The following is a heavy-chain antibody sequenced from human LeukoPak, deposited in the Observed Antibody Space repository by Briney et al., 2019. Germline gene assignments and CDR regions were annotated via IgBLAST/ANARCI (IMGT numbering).Heavy chain of an antibody. V-gene: IGHV1-2*02. CDR3: ARDFEWELLGFFDY. D-gene: IGHD1-26*01. Sequence: ASVKVSCKASGYTFTSYGISWVRQAPGQGLEWMGWINPSTGGTNYAQKFQGRVTMTRDTSIITVYMELSRLRSDDTAVYYCARDFEWELLGFFDYWGQGTLVTVSS. CDR2: INPSTGGT. J-gene: IGHJ4*02. CDR1: GYTFTSYG.